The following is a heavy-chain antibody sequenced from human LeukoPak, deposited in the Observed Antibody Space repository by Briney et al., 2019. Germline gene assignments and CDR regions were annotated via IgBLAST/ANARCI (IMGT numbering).Heavy chain of an antibody. CDR3: ARGVRAGGGHYFDY. V-gene: IGHV3-30-3*01. Sequence: GGSLRLSCAASGFTFSKYAIHWVRQAPGKGLEWVAVISYDGTNKYYADSVKGRFTISRDNSKNTLYLQMNSLRAEDTAVYYCARGVRAGGGHYFDYWGQGTLVTVSS. D-gene: IGHD3-10*01. CDR2: ISYDGTNK. CDR1: GFTFSKYA. J-gene: IGHJ4*02.